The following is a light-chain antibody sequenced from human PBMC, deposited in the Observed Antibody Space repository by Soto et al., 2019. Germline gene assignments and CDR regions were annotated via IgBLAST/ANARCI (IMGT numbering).Light chain of an antibody. J-gene: IGLJ2*01. CDR2: LNSDGTH. CDR3: QTWGTGIVV. V-gene: IGLV4-69*01. CDR1: SGHSNYA. Sequence: QSVLTQSPSASASLGASVKLTCTLSSGHSNYAIAWHQQQPEKGPRYLMKLNSDGTHTKGDGIPDRFSGSSSGAERYLTISSLQSEDEADFYCQTWGTGIVVFGGETKLTVL.